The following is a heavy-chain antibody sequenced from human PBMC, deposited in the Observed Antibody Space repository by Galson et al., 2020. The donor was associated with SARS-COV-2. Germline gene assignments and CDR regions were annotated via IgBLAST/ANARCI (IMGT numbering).Heavy chain of an antibody. Sequence: ASVKVSCKASGYTFTNYGISWVRQAPGQGLEWMGWISAYNGNTDYAQKLQGRVTMTTDTSTSTAYMELRSLRSDDTAVYYCARDRWSSGWYDNDAFDIWGQGTMVTVSS. CDR2: ISAYNGNT. D-gene: IGHD6-19*01. J-gene: IGHJ3*02. CDR3: ARDRWSSGWYDNDAFDI. CDR1: GYTFTNYG. V-gene: IGHV1-18*04.